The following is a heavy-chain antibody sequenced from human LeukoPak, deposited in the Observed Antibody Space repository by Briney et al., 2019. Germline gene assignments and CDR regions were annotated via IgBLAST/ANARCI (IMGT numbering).Heavy chain of an antibody. V-gene: IGHV3-30*04. CDR2: IYYDGSDK. D-gene: IGHD6-13*01. J-gene: IGHJ4*02. CDR3: ARGRSLIAAAVTGYLDY. CDR1: GFTFINYP. Sequence: GGALRLSCAASGFTFINYPMHWVRQPPAKGLEWVALIYYDGSDKYYVDSVKGRFTISRDKSKNTLYLQMNSLRAEDTAVYYCARGRSLIAAAVTGYLDYWGQGTLVTVSS.